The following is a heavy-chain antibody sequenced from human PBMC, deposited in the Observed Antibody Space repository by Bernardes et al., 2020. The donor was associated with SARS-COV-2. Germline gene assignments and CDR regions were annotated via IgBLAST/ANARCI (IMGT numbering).Heavy chain of an antibody. Sequence: GGSLRLSCAASGFTFSSYWMHWVRHVPGKGLVWVSRLNGDGSSVTYADSVKGRFTISRDNAKNTLYLQMNSLRADDTAIFYCVRGSGNDYCDYWGLGTQVTVSS. V-gene: IGHV3-74*01. J-gene: IGHJ4*02. CDR1: GFTFSSYW. CDR2: LNGDGSSV. D-gene: IGHD3-10*01. CDR3: VRGSGNDYCDY.